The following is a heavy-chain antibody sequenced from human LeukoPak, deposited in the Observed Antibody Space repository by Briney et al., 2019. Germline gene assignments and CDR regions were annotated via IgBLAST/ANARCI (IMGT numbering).Heavy chain of an antibody. CDR2: INPSGGST. J-gene: IGHJ5*02. CDR3: AVTHGGSYYEFRVDNWFDP. Sequence: ASVKVSCKASGYTFTSYYMHWVRQAPGQGLEWMGIINPSGGSTSYAQKFQGRVTMTRDTSTSTVYMELSSLRSDDTAVYYCAVTHGGSYYEFRVDNWFDPWGQGTLVTVSS. CDR1: GYTFTSYY. V-gene: IGHV1-46*01. D-gene: IGHD1-26*01.